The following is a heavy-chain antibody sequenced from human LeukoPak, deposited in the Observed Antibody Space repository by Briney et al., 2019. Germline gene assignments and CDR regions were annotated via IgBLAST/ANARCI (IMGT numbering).Heavy chain of an antibody. D-gene: IGHD4-11*01. CDR2: IKQDGSKK. CDR3: TRVGYINEGIDY. J-gene: IGHJ4*02. Sequence: GGSLRLSCVASRFPFSSYWMTWVRQAPGKGLEWVANIKQDGSKKSYVDSVKGRFTISRDNAKNSLYLQMNSLRAEDTAIYYCTRVGYINEGIDYWGQGTLVTVSS. CDR1: RFPFSSYW. V-gene: IGHV3-7*04.